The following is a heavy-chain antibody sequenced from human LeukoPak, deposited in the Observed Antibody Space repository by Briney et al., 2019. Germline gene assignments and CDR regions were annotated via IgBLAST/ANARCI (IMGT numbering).Heavy chain of an antibody. Sequence: PSETLSLTCAVYGGSFSGYYWSWVRQPPGKGLEWIGGINHSGSTNYNPSLKSRVTISVDTSKNQFSLKLSSVTAADTAVYYCARGYCSSTSCYFHWFDPWGQGTLVTVSS. CDR1: GGSFSGYY. CDR3: ARGYCSSTSCYFHWFDP. CDR2: INHSGST. J-gene: IGHJ5*02. D-gene: IGHD2-2*01. V-gene: IGHV4-34*01.